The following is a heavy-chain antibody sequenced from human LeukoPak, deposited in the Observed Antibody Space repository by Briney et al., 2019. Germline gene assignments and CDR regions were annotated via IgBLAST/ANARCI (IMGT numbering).Heavy chain of an antibody. CDR3: ARPRDSGWSKTWDY. CDR1: GFTFSSYW. D-gene: IGHD6-13*01. CDR2: IKQDGSEK. V-gene: IGHV3-7*03. Sequence: PGGSLRLSCAGSGFTFSSYWMTWVRQAPGKGLEWVANIKQDGSEKYYVDSVQGRFAISRDNAKNSLYLQMNSLTAEDTAVYYCARPRDSGWSKTWDYRGQGTLVTVSS. J-gene: IGHJ4*02.